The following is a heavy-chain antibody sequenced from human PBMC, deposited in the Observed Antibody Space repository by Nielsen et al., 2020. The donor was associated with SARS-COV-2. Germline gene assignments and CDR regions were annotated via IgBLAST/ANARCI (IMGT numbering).Heavy chain of an antibody. Sequence: SETLSLTCPVPGCSISSISYYWCWILQPPGKGLEWIGSIYYSGSTYYNPSLKSRVTISVDTSKNQFSLKLSSVTAADTAVYYCAREYSSSWYGVQGYGAFDIWGQGTMVTVSS. CDR3: AREYSSSWYGVQGYGAFDI. J-gene: IGHJ3*02. CDR1: GCSISSISYY. D-gene: IGHD6-13*01. V-gene: IGHV4-39*02. CDR2: IYYSGST.